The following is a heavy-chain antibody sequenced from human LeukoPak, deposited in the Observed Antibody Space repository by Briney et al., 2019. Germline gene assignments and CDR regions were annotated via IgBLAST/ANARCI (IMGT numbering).Heavy chain of an antibody. V-gene: IGHV1-46*01. Sequence: ASVKVSCKASGYIFSSYFMHWVRQAPGQGLEWMGIINPNGDRASYAQKFQGRVTMTRDTSTSTVYMELSSLRSEDTAVYYCARGSRLDPWGQGTLVTVSS. CDR2: INPNGDRA. D-gene: IGHD2-2*01. CDR1: GYIFSSYF. CDR3: ARGSRLDP. J-gene: IGHJ5*02.